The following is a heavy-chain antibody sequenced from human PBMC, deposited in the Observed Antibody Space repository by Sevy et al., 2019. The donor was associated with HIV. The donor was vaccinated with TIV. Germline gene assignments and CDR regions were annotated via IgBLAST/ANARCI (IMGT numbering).Heavy chain of an antibody. D-gene: IGHD6-19*01. CDR3: AKELAGPGKGYFDY. CDR1: GFMFSNYG. Sequence: GGSLRLSCAASGFMFSNYGMHWVRQVPGKGLEWVTFIRYDGSDKYYAASVKVRFNISRDDFTNTMYLQMDSLRAEDTSIYYCAKELAGPGKGYFDYWGQGTLVTVSS. V-gene: IGHV3-30*02. J-gene: IGHJ4*02. CDR2: IRYDGSDK.